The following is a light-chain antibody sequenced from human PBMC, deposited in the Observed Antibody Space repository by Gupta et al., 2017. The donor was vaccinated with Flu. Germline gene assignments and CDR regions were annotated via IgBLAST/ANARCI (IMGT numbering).Light chain of an antibody. CDR3: QSYDNTLSGSV. CDR1: SSNIGAGYD. Sequence: QSVLTQPPSVSGAPGQRVTISCTETSSNIGAGYDVHWYQQLPGMSPKPLIYGNSNRPSGVPDRFSGSKSGTSASLSITGLQAEDEACYYCQSYDNTLSGSVFGGGTKVTVL. CDR2: GNS. V-gene: IGLV1-40*01. J-gene: IGLJ3*02.